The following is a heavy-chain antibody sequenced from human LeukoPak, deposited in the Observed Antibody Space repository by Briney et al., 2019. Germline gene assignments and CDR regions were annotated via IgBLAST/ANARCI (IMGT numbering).Heavy chain of an antibody. CDR3: ARQTGSGLFILP. J-gene: IGHJ4*02. CDR1: GGSISSSSYY. Sequence: SETLSLTCTVSGGSISSSSYYWGWIRQPPGKGLEWIGSIYYSGSTYYNPSLKSRVTISVDASKNQFSLRLTSVTAADTAVYYCARQTGSGLFILPGGQGTLVTVSS. CDR2: IYYSGST. V-gene: IGHV4-39*01. D-gene: IGHD3/OR15-3a*01.